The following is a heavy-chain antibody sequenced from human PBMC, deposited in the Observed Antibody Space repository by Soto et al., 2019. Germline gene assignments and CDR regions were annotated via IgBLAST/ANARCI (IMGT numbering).Heavy chain of an antibody. CDR1: GYTFTSYG. CDR3: ATYSSSWYGELYYYYYGMDV. CDR2: ISAYNGNT. J-gene: IGHJ6*02. Sequence: GASVKVSCKASGYTFTSYGTSWVRQAPGQGLEWMGWISAYNGNTNYAQKLQGRVTMTTDTSTSTAYMELRSLRSDDTAVYYCATYSSSWYGELYYYYYGMDVWGQGTTVTVSS. D-gene: IGHD6-13*01. V-gene: IGHV1-18*01.